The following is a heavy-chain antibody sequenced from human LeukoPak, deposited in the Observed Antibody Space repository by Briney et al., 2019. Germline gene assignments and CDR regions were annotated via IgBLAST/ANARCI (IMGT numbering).Heavy chain of an antibody. CDR1: GFIFSSYG. V-gene: IGHV3-33*01. CDR3: ARDIGTTVTNYWFDP. CDR2: IWYDGSNK. J-gene: IGHJ5*02. D-gene: IGHD4-11*01. Sequence: GRSLRLSCAASGFIFSSYGMHWVRQAPGKGLEWVAVIWYDGSNKYYADSVKGRFTISRDNSKNTLYLQMNSLRAEDTAVYYCARDIGTTVTNYWFDPWGQGTLVTVSS.